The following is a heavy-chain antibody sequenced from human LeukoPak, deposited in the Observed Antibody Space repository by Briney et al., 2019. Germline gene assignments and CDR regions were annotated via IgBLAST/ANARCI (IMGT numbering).Heavy chain of an antibody. CDR2: IKQDGTEK. CDR1: GFSFTTYW. J-gene: IGHJ4*02. CDR3: AKLAKYFYGSETYYFFEH. D-gene: IGHD3-10*01. Sequence: GGSLRLSCAASGFSFTTYWMGWVRQAPGKGLEWVANIKQDGTEKYYVDSVKGRFTISRDNAKNSLHLQMNSLRVEDTAVYYCAKLAKYFYGSETYYFFEHWGQGTPVTASS. V-gene: IGHV3-7*01.